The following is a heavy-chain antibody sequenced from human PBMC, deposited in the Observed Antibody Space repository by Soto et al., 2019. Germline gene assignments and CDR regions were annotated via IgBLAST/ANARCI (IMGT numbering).Heavy chain of an antibody. V-gene: IGHV1-69*01. Sequence: QVQLVQSGAEVKKPGSSVKVSCKASGGTFGSYAFSWVRQAPGQGLEWMGGIIPVSGAAHYAQKFQGRVTITADESTSTAYTELSRLSSQDTAVYYCATSLGCRSTSCTLDYLGQGTRVIVSS. CDR3: ATSLGCRSTSCTLDY. CDR2: IIPVSGAA. CDR1: GGTFGSYA. J-gene: IGHJ4*02. D-gene: IGHD2-2*01.